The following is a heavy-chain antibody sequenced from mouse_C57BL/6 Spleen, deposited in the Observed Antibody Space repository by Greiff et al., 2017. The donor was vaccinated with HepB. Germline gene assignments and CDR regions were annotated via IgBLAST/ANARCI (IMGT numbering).Heavy chain of an antibody. CDR1: GFSFTSYG. J-gene: IGHJ1*03. Sequence: VQLVESGPGLVQPSQTLSITCTVSGFSFTSYGVHWVRQSPGKGLEWLGVICSGGSTDYNAAFISSLSISNDNSKSQVFFKMNSLQTDDTAIYYCARSDRHWYFDDWGTGTTVTVSS. CDR3: ARSDRHWYFDD. CDR2: ICSGGST. D-gene: IGHD2-13*01. V-gene: IGHV2-2*01.